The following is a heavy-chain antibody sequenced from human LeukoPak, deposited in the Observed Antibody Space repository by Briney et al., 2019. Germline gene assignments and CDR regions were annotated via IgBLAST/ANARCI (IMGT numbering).Heavy chain of an antibody. J-gene: IGHJ4*02. V-gene: IGHV4-59*01. Sequence: SETLSLTCTVSGGSISSYYWSWIRQPPGKGLEWIGYIYYSGSTNYNPSLKSRVTISVDTSKNQFSLKLSSVTAADTAVYYCARSYSGSYYGYYFDYWGQGTLVTVPS. D-gene: IGHD1-26*01. CDR1: GGSISSYY. CDR2: IYYSGST. CDR3: ARSYSGSYYGYYFDY.